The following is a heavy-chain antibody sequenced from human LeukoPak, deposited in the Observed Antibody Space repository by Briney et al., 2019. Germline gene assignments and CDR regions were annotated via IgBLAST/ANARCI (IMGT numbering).Heavy chain of an antibody. J-gene: IGHJ4*02. CDR1: GFTFSSYA. CDR2: ISYDGSNK. CDR3: AKVPAAATGGFDY. D-gene: IGHD2-2*01. Sequence: GGSLRLSCAASGFTFSSYAMLWVRQAPGKGLEWVAVISYDGSNKYYADSVKGRFTISRDNSKNTLYLQMNSLRAEDTAVYYCAKVPAAATGGFDYWGQGTLVTVSS. V-gene: IGHV3-30-3*01.